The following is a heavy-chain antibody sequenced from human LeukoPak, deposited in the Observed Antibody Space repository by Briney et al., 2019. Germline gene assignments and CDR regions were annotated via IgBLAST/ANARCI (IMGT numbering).Heavy chain of an antibody. CDR1: SGSISSGGYY. CDR2: IYHSGST. Sequence: SSETLSLTCTVSSGSISSGGYYWSWIRQPPGKGLEWIGYIYHSGSTYYNPSLKSRVTISVDRSKNQFSLKLSSVTAADTAVYYCARAGVVVVPAAIRGGYYFDYWGQGTLVTVSS. D-gene: IGHD2-2*01. J-gene: IGHJ4*02. CDR3: ARAGVVVVPAAIRGGYYFDY. V-gene: IGHV4-30-2*01.